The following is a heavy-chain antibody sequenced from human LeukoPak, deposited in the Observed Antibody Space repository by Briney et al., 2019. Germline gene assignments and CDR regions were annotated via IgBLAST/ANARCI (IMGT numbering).Heavy chain of an antibody. V-gene: IGHV4-61*01. D-gene: IGHD3-22*01. Sequence: SETLSLTCTVSGGSVSSGSYYWSWIRQPPGKGLEWIGYIYYSGSTNYNPSLKSRVTISVDTSKNQFSLKLSSVTAADTAVYYCARGIATAMVTSEKDYYDSSGYHYFDYWGQGTLVTVSS. CDR2: IYYSGST. CDR3: ARGIATAMVTSEKDYYDSSGYHYFDY. J-gene: IGHJ4*02. CDR1: GGSVSSGSYY.